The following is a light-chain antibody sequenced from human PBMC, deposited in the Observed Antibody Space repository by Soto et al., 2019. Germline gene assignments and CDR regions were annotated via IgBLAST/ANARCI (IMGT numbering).Light chain of an antibody. J-gene: IGLJ1*01. Sequence: QAVLTQPPSASGTPGQRVTISCSGSSSNIGSNTVNWYQLLPGTAPKLLIYSNDQRPSGVPDRFSGSKSGTSASLAISGLQSEDEADYYCAAWDGSLNGYVFGTGTKLTVL. CDR2: SND. CDR1: SSNIGSNT. V-gene: IGLV1-44*01. CDR3: AAWDGSLNGYV.